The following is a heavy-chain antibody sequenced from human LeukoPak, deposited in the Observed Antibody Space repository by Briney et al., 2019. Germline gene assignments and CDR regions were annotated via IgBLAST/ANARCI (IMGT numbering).Heavy chain of an antibody. Sequence: GSLRLSCAASGFTFSSYWMHWVRQAPGKGLVWVSRFNSDGSTTSYADSVKGRFTISRDNAKNTLYLHMNSLRAEDTAVYYCAKGGLYIIVVVLDYWGQGTLVTVSS. V-gene: IGHV3-74*01. CDR1: GFTFSSYW. CDR2: FNSDGSTT. CDR3: AKGGLYIIVVVLDY. D-gene: IGHD3-22*01. J-gene: IGHJ4*02.